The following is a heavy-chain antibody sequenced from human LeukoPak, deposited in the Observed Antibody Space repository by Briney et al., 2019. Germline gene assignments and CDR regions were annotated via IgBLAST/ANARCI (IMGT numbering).Heavy chain of an antibody. CDR1: GYTFTSYY. J-gene: IGHJ4*02. V-gene: IGHV1-46*01. Sequence: GASVKVSCKASGYTFTSYYMHWVRQAPGQGLEWMGIINPSGGSTSYAQKFQGRVTMTRDTSTSTVYMELSSLRSEDTAVYYCARLYRGGGDPHAPPTNDYWGQGTLVTVSS. CDR2: INPSGGST. D-gene: IGHD2-21*02. CDR3: ARLYRGGGDPHAPPTNDY.